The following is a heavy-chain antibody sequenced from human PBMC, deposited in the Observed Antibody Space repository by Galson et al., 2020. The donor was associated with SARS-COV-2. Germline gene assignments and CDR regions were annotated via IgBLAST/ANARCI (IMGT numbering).Heavy chain of an antibody. CDR1: GGSISSYY. Sequence: SETLSLTCTVSGGSISSYYWSWIRQPAGKGLEWIGRIYTSGSTNYNPSLKSRVTMSVDTSKNQFSLKLSSVTAADTAVYYCARENLASSWYNWFDTWGQGTLVTVSS. D-gene: IGHD6-13*01. V-gene: IGHV4-4*07. CDR3: ARENLASSWYNWFDT. CDR2: IYTSGST. J-gene: IGHJ5*02.